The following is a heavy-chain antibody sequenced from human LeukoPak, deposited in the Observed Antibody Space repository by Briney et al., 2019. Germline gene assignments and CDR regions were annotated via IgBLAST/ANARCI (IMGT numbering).Heavy chain of an antibody. CDR3: ARGIDIVVVPAALSVRPWFDP. CDR1: GSFFTSYW. J-gene: IGHJ5*02. D-gene: IGHD2-2*01. V-gene: IGHV5-51*01. Sequence: GASLQISCKGSGSFFTSYWIGWGRPLPGKGLEWMGIISPGDSDTRYSPSVQGQVTISADKSISTAYLQWSSLKASDTAMYYCARGIDIVVVPAALSVRPWFDPWGQGTLVTVSS. CDR2: ISPGDSDT.